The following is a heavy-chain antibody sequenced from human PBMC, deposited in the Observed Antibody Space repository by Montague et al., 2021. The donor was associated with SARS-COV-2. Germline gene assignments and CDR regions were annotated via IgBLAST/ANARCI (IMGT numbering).Heavy chain of an antibody. J-gene: IGHJ3*01. CDR2: SNWDDDQ. D-gene: IGHD6-13*01. V-gene: IGHV2-70*20. CDR1: GFSRTTAGLC. Sequence: PALVKPTQTLTLTCTFSGFSRTTAGLCVSWVRQSPGKAPEWLALSNWDDDQYYSTSLKTRLTISKDTSRNQVALTMTNMDPVDTATYYCARMICTSWYREDGFDVWGQGITVTVSS. CDR3: ARMICTSWYREDGFDV.